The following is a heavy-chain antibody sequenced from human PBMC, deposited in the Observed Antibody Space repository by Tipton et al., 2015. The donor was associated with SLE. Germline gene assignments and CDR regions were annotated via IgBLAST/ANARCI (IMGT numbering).Heavy chain of an antibody. Sequence: VQLVQSGAEVKKPGESLRLSCAASGFSFSSYAMSWVRQAPGKGLEWVSAISGSGGSTYYADSVKGRFTISRDNSKNTLYLQMNSLRAEDTAVYYCAKEAAAGILWYYGMDVWGQGTTVTVSS. CDR2: ISGSGGST. D-gene: IGHD6-13*01. CDR3: AKEAAAGILWYYGMDV. J-gene: IGHJ6*02. V-gene: IGHV3-23*04. CDR1: GFSFSSYA.